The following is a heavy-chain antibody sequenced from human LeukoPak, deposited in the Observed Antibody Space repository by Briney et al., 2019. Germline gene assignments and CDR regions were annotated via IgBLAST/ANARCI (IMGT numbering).Heavy chain of an antibody. CDR1: GGSISSGDYY. Sequence: SETLSLTCTVSGGSISSGDYYWSWIRQPPGKGLEWIGYIYYSGSTYYNPSLKSRVTISVDTSKNQFSLRLSSVTAADTAVYYCARDHIVVVPGLGESSYYYYYYGMDVWGKGTTVTVSS. J-gene: IGHJ6*04. D-gene: IGHD2-2*01. CDR3: ARDHIVVVPGLGESSYYYYYYGMDV. CDR2: IYYSGST. V-gene: IGHV4-30-4*01.